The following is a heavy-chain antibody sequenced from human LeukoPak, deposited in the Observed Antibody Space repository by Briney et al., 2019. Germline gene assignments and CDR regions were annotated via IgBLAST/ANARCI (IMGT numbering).Heavy chain of an antibody. J-gene: IGHJ4*02. V-gene: IGHV3-33*07. Sequence: GGSLRLSCAASGFSFSSHAMCWVRQAPGKGLEWVAVIWYDGSNKYYADSVKGRFTISRDNSKNTLYLQMNSLRAEDTAVYYCARDLSEGYYYDSSGYSLDYWGQGTLVTVSS. CDR1: GFSFSSHA. CDR3: ARDLSEGYYYDSSGYSLDY. CDR2: IWYDGSNK. D-gene: IGHD3-22*01.